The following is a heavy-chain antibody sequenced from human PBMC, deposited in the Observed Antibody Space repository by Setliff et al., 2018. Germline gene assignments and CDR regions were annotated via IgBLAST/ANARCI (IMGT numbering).Heavy chain of an antibody. J-gene: IGHJ4*02. D-gene: IGHD5-18*01. V-gene: IGHV3-23*01. CDR2: GSTGKT. Sequence: GGSLRLSCAASGFTFTSYAMSWVRQAPRKGLEWVSGGSTGKTDYADSVEGRFTMSRDSSTNTLYLQMNSLRGEDTAVYYCAKDLSSNTAASYFFDLWGQGTQVTVSS. CDR3: AKDLSSNTAASYFFDL. CDR1: GFTFTSYA.